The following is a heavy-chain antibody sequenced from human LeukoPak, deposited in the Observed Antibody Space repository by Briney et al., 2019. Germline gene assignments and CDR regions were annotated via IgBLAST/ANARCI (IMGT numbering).Heavy chain of an antibody. CDR3: AKEGVGAPHHKPND. V-gene: IGHV3-23*01. J-gene: IGHJ4*02. CDR2: IIGSGGTT. D-gene: IGHD1-26*01. Sequence: GGSLRLSCAASGFTFSSYAMSWVRQAPGKGLEWVSAIIGSGGTTYYADSVKGRFTISRDNSRNTLNLQMNSLRAEDTAVYYCAKEGVGAPHHKPNDWGQGTLVTVSS. CDR1: GFTFSSYA.